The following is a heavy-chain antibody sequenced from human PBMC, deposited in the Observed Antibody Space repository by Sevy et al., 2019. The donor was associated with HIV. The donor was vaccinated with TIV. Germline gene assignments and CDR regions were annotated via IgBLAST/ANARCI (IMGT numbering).Heavy chain of an antibody. CDR1: GGSLSRYY. D-gene: IGHD3-16*01. CDR3: ARELGAVWTGRYHQYPYSMDV. CDR2: VYYNGAT. J-gene: IGHJ6*02. V-gene: IGHV4-59*01. Sequence: SETLSLTCTVSGGSLSRYYWSWIRQSPGKGLEWIRYVYYNGATNYNPSLKSRLSLALDTSKNQFSLSLGSMTAADTAVYYCARELGAVWTGRYHQYPYSMDVWGHGTTVTVSS.